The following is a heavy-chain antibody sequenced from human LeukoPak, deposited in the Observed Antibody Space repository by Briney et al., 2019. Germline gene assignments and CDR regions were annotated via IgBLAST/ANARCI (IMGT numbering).Heavy chain of an antibody. J-gene: IGHJ4*02. CDR2: ISGSGGST. V-gene: IGHV3-23*01. CDR3: AKSTNRGIAARPSGY. Sequence: PGGSLRLSCAASGFTFSSCALSWVRQAPGKGLEWVSAISGSGGSTYYADSVKGRFTISRDNSKNTLYLQMNSLRAEDTAVYYCAKSTNRGIAARPSGYWGQGTLVTVSS. D-gene: IGHD6-6*01. CDR1: GFTFSSCA.